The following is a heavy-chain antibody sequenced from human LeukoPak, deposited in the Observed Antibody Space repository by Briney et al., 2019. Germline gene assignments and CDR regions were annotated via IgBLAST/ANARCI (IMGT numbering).Heavy chain of an antibody. CDR3: ATKGITIFGVVIDKLDY. CDR1: GFTFSSYA. J-gene: IGHJ4*02. V-gene: IGHV3-23*01. CDR2: ISGSGGST. D-gene: IGHD3-3*01. Sequence: GGSLRLSCAASGFTFSSYAMSWVRQAPGKGLEWVSAISGSGGSTYYADSVKGRFTISRDNSKNPLYLQMNSLRAEDTAVYYCATKGITIFGVVIDKLDYWGQGTLVTVSS.